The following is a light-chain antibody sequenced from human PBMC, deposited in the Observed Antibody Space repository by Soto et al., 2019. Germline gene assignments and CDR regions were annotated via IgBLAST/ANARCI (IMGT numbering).Light chain of an antibody. Sequence: DIQMTQSPSILSTSVGDRVTITCRASQSVSGWLAWYQQKPGKAPKLLIYRASSFGSGVPSRFSGSASGTEFTLTISGLQPDDFATYYCQQYDRYPLTFGGGTQVEI. CDR1: QSVSGW. CDR2: RAS. V-gene: IGKV1-5*03. J-gene: IGKJ4*01. CDR3: QQYDRYPLT.